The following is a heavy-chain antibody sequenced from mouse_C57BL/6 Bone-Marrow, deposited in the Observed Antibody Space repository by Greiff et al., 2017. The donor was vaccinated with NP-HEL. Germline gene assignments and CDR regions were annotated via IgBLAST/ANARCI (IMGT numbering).Heavy chain of an antibody. CDR3: AREASRD. V-gene: IGHV1-82*01. D-gene: IGHD6-1*01. CDR1: GYAFSSSW. CDR2: IYPGDGDT. J-gene: IGHJ2*01. Sequence: QVQLQQSGPELVKPGASVKISCKASGYAFSSSWMNWVKQRPGKGLEWIGRIYPGDGDTKYNGKFKGKATLTADKSSSTAYMQLSSLTSEDSAVYFCAREASRDWGQGTTLTVSS.